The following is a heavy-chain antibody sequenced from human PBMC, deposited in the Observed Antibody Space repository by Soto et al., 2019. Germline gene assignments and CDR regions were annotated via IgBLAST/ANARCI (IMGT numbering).Heavy chain of an antibody. CDR3: ARDLGDAFEI. CDR2: INAGNGNT. J-gene: IGHJ3*02. Sequence: ASVKVSCKASGYTFTSYGISWVRQAPGQRLEWMGWINAGNGNTKYSQKFQGRVTITRDTSASTAYMELSSLRSEDTAVYYCARDLGDAFEIWGQGTMVTVSS. V-gene: IGHV1-3*01. CDR1: GYTFTSYG.